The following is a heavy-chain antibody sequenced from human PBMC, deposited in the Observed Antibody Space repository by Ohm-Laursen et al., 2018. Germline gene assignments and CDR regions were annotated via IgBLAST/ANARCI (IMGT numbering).Heavy chain of an antibody. CDR1: AFTFSGYA. D-gene: IGHD3-10*01. Sequence: SLRLSCAASAFTFSGYAMSWVRQAPGKGLEWVSSISGVTTNTNYADSVKGRFTISRDNSKNTLYLQMNSLRAEDTAVYYCAKDRMRSLYYFDYWGQGTLVTVSS. CDR3: AKDRMRSLYYFDY. J-gene: IGHJ4*02. CDR2: ISGVTTNT. V-gene: IGHV3-23*01.